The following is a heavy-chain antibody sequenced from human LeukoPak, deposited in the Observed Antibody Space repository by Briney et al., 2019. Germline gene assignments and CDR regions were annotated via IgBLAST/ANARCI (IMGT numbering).Heavy chain of an antibody. CDR3: ARDLSWSLSGYDY. V-gene: IGHV3-7*01. Sequence: GGSLRLSCAASGFTFSSYWMTWVRQAPGKGLEWVANIKQDASEKFYVDSVKGRLTISRDNAKHSLYLQMNSLRAEDTAVYYCARDLSWSLSGYDYWGQGTLVTVSS. CDR1: GFTFSSYW. CDR2: IKQDASEK. J-gene: IGHJ4*02. D-gene: IGHD3-3*01.